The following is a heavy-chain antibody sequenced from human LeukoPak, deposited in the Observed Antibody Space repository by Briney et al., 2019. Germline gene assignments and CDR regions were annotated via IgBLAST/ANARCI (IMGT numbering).Heavy chain of an antibody. Sequence: GGSLRLSCAASGFTFSSYAMSWVRQAPGKGLEWVSAISGSGGSTYYADSVKGRFTISRDNSKNTLYLQMNSLRAEDTAVYYCARGYQLYCGGDCYTDYWGQGTLVTVSS. D-gene: IGHD2-21*02. CDR3: ARGYQLYCGGDCYTDY. CDR1: GFTFSSYA. CDR2: ISGSGGST. J-gene: IGHJ4*02. V-gene: IGHV3-23*01.